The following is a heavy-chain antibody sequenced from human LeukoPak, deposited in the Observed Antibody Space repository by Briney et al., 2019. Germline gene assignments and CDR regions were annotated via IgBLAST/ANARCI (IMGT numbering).Heavy chain of an antibody. CDR3: ARDHGGGYPFLYYYYMDV. Sequence: ASVKVSCKASGYTFTGYYMHWVRQAPGQRLEWMGRINPNSGGTNYAQKFQGRVTMTRDTSISTAYMELSRLRSDDTAVYYCARDHGGGYPFLYYYYMDVWGKGTTVTVSS. D-gene: IGHD2-15*01. V-gene: IGHV1-2*06. CDR2: INPNSGGT. J-gene: IGHJ6*03. CDR1: GYTFTGYY.